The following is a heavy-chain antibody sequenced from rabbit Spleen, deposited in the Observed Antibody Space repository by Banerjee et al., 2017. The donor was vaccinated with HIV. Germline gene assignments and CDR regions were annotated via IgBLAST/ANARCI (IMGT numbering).Heavy chain of an antibody. CDR2: ITGGSSVFS. Sequence: QEQLAESGGGLVQPEGSLTLTCTASGFSFSSPYYMCWVRQAPGKGLEWISCITGGSSVFSSPATWATGGLPISNISSTTATLPMTSMPAADATTYFCVGDTSNSFSSYGMDLWGPGTLAIVS. D-gene: IGHD1-1*01. CDR1: GFSFSSPYY. CDR3: VGDTSNSFSSYGMDL. J-gene: IGHJ6*01. V-gene: IGHV1S45*01.